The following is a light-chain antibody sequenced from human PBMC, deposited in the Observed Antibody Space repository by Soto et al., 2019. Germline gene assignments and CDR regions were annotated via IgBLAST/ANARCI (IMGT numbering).Light chain of an antibody. CDR2: KVS. CDR1: QSPVHNDGNTY. V-gene: IGKV2-30*02. J-gene: IGKJ5*01. CDR3: MQGTHWPPIT. Sequence: DVYVTKSPLSLPLNLGQRASISCRTSQSPVHNDGNTYLSWFLQRPGQSPRRLIYKVSNRESGVPDRFSGSGSGTDFTLKISRVEAEDVGVYYCMQGTHWPPITFGQGTRLETK.